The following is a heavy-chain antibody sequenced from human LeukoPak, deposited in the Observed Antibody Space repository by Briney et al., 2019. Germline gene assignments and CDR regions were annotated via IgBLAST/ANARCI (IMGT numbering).Heavy chain of an antibody. J-gene: IGHJ4*02. CDR2: IYIGGST. V-gene: IGHV4-4*07. CDR3: ARENTGSYREFDY. Sequence: SETLSLTCTVSGGSISNYYWSWIRQPAGKGLEWIGRIYIGGSTNYNPSLKSRVTMSVDSSNNQFSLKLSSVTAADTAVYYCARENTGSYREFDYWGQGTLVTVSS. D-gene: IGHD1-26*01. CDR1: GGSISNYY.